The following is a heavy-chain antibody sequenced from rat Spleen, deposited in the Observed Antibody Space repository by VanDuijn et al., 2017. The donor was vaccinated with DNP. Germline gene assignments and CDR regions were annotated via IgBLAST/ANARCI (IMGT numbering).Heavy chain of an antibody. J-gene: IGHJ3*01. Sequence: EVQLVESGGGLVQPGRSLKLSCAASGFTFSDYNMAWVRQAPKKGLEWVAYISTGGGSTYYRDSVKGRFTISRDNAKSTLYLQMDSLRSEDTATYYCTTRGDYSGAFAYWGQGTLVTVSS. CDR1: GFTFSDYN. V-gene: IGHV5-27*01. CDR3: TTRGDYSGAFAY. CDR2: ISTGGGST. D-gene: IGHD1-1*01.